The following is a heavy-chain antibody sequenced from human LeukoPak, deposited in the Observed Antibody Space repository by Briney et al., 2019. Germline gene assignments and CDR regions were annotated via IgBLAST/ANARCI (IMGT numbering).Heavy chain of an antibody. V-gene: IGHV1-46*01. CDR3: ARGDYYGSPKTVAA. CDR1: GYTFTSYH. CDR2: INPSGGTT. D-gene: IGHD3-10*01. Sequence: ASVKVSCKASGYTFTSYHMHWVRQAPGQGLEWMGIINPSGGTTNYAQKFQGRVIMTRDTSITTVYMELSGLRSDDTAIYYCARGDYYGSPKTVAAWGQGTLVTVSS. J-gene: IGHJ5*02.